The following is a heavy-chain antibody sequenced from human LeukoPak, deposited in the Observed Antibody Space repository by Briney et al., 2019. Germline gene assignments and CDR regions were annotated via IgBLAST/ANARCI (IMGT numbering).Heavy chain of an antibody. J-gene: IGHJ4*02. V-gene: IGHV1-69*13. Sequence: SVKVSCKASGYTFTSYAISWVRQAPGQGLEWMGGIIPIFGTANYAQKFQGRVTITADESTSTAYMELSSLRSEDTAVYYCASGGIAAAGTFDYWGQGTLVTVSS. CDR2: IIPIFGTA. D-gene: IGHD6-13*01. CDR1: GYTFTSYA. CDR3: ASGGIAAAGTFDY.